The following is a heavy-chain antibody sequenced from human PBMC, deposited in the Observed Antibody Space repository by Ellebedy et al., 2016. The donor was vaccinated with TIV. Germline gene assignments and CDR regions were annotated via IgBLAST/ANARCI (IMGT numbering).Heavy chain of an antibody. V-gene: IGHV3-11*01. J-gene: IGHJ4*02. CDR3: ARDRGGSYSPVDY. Sequence: GESLKISXAASGFTFSDYHMSWIRQAPGKGLEWVSYISSSGSTIYYADSVKGRFTISRDNAKNSLYLQMNSLRAEDTAVYYCARDRGGSYSPVDYWGQGTLVTASS. CDR1: GFTFSDYH. D-gene: IGHD1-26*01. CDR2: ISSSGSTI.